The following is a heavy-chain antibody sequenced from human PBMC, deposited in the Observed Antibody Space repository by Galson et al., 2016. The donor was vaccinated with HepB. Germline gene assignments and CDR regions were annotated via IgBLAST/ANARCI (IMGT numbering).Heavy chain of an antibody. D-gene: IGHD4-17*01. J-gene: IGHJ4*02. CDR3: ARHDYGDFLFDY. V-gene: IGHV4-39*01. Sequence: ETLSLTCSVSGGSISSGGYYWSWIRQHPGKGLEWIASMYYSGSTYYNPSLKSRVTISVDTSKNQLSLELSSVTAADTAMYYCARHDYGDFLFDYWGQGTLVIVSS. CDR1: GGSISSGGYY. CDR2: MYYSGST.